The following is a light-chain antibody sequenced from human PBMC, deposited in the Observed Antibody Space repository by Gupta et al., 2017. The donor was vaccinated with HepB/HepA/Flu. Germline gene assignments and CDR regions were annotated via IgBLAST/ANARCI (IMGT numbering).Light chain of an antibody. CDR2: MTS. CDR1: QSLLHSNGYDQ. CDR3: MQALQSPRT. Sequence: DIVMTQSPLSLPVTPGEPASISCRSSQSLLHSNGYDQMEWYLQKPGQPPQLLIYMTSNRASGAPDRFSGSGSGTDFTLKISRVEAEDVGVYYCMQALQSPRTFSQGTKMEIK. J-gene: IGKJ1*01. V-gene: IGKV2-28*01.